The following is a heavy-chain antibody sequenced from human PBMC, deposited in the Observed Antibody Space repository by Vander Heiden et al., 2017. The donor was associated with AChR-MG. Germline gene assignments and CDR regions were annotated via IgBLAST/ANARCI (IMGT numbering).Heavy chain of an antibody. CDR2: ISAYNGTT. CDR1: GYTFTSYG. CDR3: ARGLQPDYYDISGYKAIGY. D-gene: IGHD3-22*01. J-gene: IGHJ4*01. V-gene: IGHV1-18*01. Sequence: QVQLVQSGAEVKTPGASVKVSCKASGYTFTSYGISWVRQAPGQGLEWMGWISAYNGTTNYAQKLQGRVSMTTDTSTSTSYMVLRRLRSEHTAVYYCARGLQPDYYDISGYKAIGYWVHGTLVTVSS.